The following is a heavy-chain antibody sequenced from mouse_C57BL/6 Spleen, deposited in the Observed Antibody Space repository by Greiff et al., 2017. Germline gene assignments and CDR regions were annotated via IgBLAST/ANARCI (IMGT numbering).Heavy chain of an antibody. V-gene: IGHV1-39*01. D-gene: IGHD1-1*01. CDR1: GYSFTDYN. CDR3: ARAGYYYGSPWFAY. CDR2: INPNYGTT. J-gene: IGHJ3*01. Sequence: VQLQQSGPELVKPGASVKISCKASGYSFTDYNMNWVKQSNGKSLEWIGVINPNYGTTSYNQKFKVKATLTVDHSSSTAYMQLNSLTSDDSAVYYCARAGYYYGSPWFAYWGQGTLVTVSA.